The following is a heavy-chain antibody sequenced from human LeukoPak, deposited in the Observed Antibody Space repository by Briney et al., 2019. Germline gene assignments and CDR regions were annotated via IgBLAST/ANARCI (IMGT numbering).Heavy chain of an antibody. CDR1: GYSLSSGFF. CDR2: FSHRGGS. CDR3: ARAQDFSDSSGPNYLDF. D-gene: IGHD3-22*01. J-gene: IGHJ4*02. V-gene: IGHV4-38-2*02. Sequence: SETLSLTCTVSGYSLSSGFFCDWIRQSPGEGLEWIGSFSHRGGSYHNPSLKSRVTISVDTSKNQFSLKLLSVTAADTAVYYCARAQDFSDSSGPNYLDFWGQGILVTVSS.